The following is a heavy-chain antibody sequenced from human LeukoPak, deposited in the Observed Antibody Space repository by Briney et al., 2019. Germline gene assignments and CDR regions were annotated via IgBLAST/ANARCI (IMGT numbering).Heavy chain of an antibody. Sequence: GASVKVFCKASSYTFTNYGISWVRQAPGQGLEWMGWISANSGNTDYAQKFQGRVSMTTDTSTTTAYLELRSLRSDDTAVYYCARDSPNMVTKFFWHFWGQGTLVTVSS. D-gene: IGHD2-21*02. CDR2: ISANSGNT. J-gene: IGHJ4*02. CDR1: SYTFTNYG. CDR3: ARDSPNMVTKFFWHF. V-gene: IGHV1-18*01.